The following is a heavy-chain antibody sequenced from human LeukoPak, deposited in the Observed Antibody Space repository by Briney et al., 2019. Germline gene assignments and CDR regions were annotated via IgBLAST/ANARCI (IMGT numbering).Heavy chain of an antibody. V-gene: IGHV3-74*01. CDR3: IRDFRSADL. CDR2: IYVDGRTT. CDR1: GFTFSNYW. Sequence: GGSLRLSCVASGFTFSNYWMHWVRQPPGKGLVWVSRIYVDGRTTNYADSVKGRFIISRDNAKNTVYLEMNSLSVEDTATYYCIRDFRSADLWGQGTLVTVSS. J-gene: IGHJ5*02.